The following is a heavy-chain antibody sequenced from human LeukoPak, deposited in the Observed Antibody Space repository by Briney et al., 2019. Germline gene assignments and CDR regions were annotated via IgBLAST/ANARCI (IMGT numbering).Heavy chain of an antibody. V-gene: IGHV4-61*02. J-gene: IGHJ5*01. CDR2: IYTSGSI. D-gene: IGHD6-19*01. CDR3: ARRRRYSGGWYES. Sequence: PSQTLSLTCTVSGGSISSGSYYWSWIRQPAGKGLEWIGRIYTSGSINYNPSLKSRVTISVDTSKYQFSLKLSSVTAADTAVYYCARRRRYSGGWYESWGQGTLVTVSS. CDR1: GGSISSGSYY.